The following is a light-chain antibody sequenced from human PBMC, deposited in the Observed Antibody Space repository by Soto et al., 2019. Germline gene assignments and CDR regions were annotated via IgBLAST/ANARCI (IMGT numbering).Light chain of an antibody. J-gene: IGKJ1*01. V-gene: IGKV1-8*01. Sequence: AIRMTQSPSSLSASTGDRVTITCRASQGIGGYLAWYQVQPGKAPKLLMFAASTLQRGVPSRFSGSGSGTDFTLTISYLQSEDFATYYFQQYYAYPRTFGQGTKVDIK. CDR3: QQYYAYPRT. CDR1: QGIGGY. CDR2: AAS.